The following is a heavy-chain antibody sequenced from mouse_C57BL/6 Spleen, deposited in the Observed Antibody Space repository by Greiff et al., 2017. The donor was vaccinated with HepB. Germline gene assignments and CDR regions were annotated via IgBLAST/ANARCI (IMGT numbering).Heavy chain of an antibody. V-gene: IGHV10-1*01. CDR2: IRSKSNNYAT. J-gene: IGHJ1*03. CDR3: VREGSLWWAFDV. Sequence: EVKLVESGGGLVQPKGSLKLSCAASGFSFNTYAMNWVRQAPGKGLEWVARIRSKSNNYATYYADSVKDRFTISRDDSESMLYLQMNNLKTEDTAMYYCVREGSLWWAFDVWGTWTTVTVSS. CDR1: GFSFNTYA. D-gene: IGHD6-1*01.